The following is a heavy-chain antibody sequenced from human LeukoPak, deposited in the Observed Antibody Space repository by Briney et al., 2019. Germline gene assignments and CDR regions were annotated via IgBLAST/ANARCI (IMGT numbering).Heavy chain of an antibody. CDR3: ARDRAGYDILTGFPYYYGMDV. J-gene: IGHJ6*04. CDR2: INPSGGST. V-gene: IGHV1-46*01. D-gene: IGHD3-9*01. Sequence: GASVKVSCKASGYTFTSYYMHWVRQPPGQGLEWMGIINPSGGSTSYAQKFQCRVTTTRDTSTSTVYMELSSLRSEDTAVYYCARDRAGYDILTGFPYYYGMDVWGKGTTVTVSS. CDR1: GYTFTSYY.